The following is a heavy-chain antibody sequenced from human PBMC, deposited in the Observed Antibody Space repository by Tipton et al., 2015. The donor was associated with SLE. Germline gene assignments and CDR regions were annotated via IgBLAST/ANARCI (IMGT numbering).Heavy chain of an antibody. V-gene: IGHV4-38-2*01. D-gene: IGHD6-19*01. CDR2: FYPGGTS. Sequence: TLSLTCDVSGYSISSGYYWGWIRQPPGKGLEWIGSFYPGGTSFYNPSLKSRVSISVDTSKNQFSLKLSSVTAADTAVYYCAREHSSGWYYFDYWGQGTLVTVSS. J-gene: IGHJ4*02. CDR3: AREHSSGWYYFDY. CDR1: GYSISSGYY.